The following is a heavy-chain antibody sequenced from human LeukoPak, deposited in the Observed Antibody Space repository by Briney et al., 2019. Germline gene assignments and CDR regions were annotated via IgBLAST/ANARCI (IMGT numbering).Heavy chain of an antibody. D-gene: IGHD2-2*01. V-gene: IGHV3-23*01. CDR1: GFTFSSYA. CDR3: AHCSSTSCYLAYFQH. CDR2: ISGSGGST. J-gene: IGHJ1*01. Sequence: PGGSLRLSCAASGFTFSSYAMSWVRQAPGKGLEWVSAISGSGGSTYYADSVKGRFTISRDNSKNTLYLQMNSLRAEDTAVYYCAHCSSTSCYLAYFQHWGQGTLVTVSS.